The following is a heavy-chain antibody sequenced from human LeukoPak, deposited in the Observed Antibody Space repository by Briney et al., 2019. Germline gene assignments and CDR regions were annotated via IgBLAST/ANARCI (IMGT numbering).Heavy chain of an antibody. CDR1: GYTLTELS. Sequence: GASVKVSCKVSGYTLTELSMHWVRQAPGKGLEWMGGFDPEDGETIYAQKFQGRVTMTEDTSTDTAYMELSSLRSDDTAVYYCARGVPPYLGYRSSTSCFQFDPWGQGTLVTVSS. J-gene: IGHJ5*02. CDR3: ARGVPPYLGYRSSTSCFQFDP. D-gene: IGHD2-2*01. V-gene: IGHV1-24*01. CDR2: FDPEDGET.